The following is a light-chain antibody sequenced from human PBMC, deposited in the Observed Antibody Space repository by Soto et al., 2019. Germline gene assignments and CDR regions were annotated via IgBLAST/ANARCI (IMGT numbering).Light chain of an antibody. Sequence: AIQLTQSPSSLSASVGDRVTITCRASQGISTLFAWYQQNPGKPPKLLIYDASSLESGVPSRFSGSGSGTDFTLTISSLQPEDFATYYCQQFYDYPLTFGGGTKWIS. CDR3: QQFYDYPLT. V-gene: IGKV1D-13*01. CDR2: DAS. J-gene: IGKJ4*01. CDR1: QGISTL.